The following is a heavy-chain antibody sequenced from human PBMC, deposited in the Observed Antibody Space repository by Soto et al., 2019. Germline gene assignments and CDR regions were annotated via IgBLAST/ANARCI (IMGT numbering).Heavy chain of an antibody. Sequence: SVKVSCKASGGTFSMYAISGVRQSPGQGLEWMGGIIPIFGTANYAQKFQGRVTITADESTSTAYMELSSLRSEDTAVYYCASGLGSSGDFQHWGQGTLVTVS. J-gene: IGHJ1*01. CDR2: IIPIFGTA. D-gene: IGHD2-15*01. CDR1: GGTFSMYA. V-gene: IGHV1-69*13. CDR3: ASGLGSSGDFQH.